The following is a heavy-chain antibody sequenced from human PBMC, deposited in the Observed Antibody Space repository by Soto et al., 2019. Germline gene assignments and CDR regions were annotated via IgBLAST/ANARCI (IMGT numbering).Heavy chain of an antibody. CDR1: GFTVSSDY. V-gene: IGHV3-53*01. CDR3: VRDDIGLGLDY. J-gene: IGHJ4*02. Sequence: AGGSLRLSCAASGFTVSSDYMSWVRQAPGKGLEWASVIYTGGSTYYADSVKGRFTFSRDNAKNTLYLQMDSLRVEDTAVYYCVRDDIGLGLDYWGLGTLVTVSS. D-gene: IGHD1-26*01. CDR2: IYTGGST.